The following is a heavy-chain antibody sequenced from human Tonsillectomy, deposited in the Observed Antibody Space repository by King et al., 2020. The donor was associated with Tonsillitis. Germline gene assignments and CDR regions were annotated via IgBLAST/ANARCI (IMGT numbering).Heavy chain of an antibody. V-gene: IGHV3-30-3*01. CDR3: ARSEWDLPRVPDAFDI. CDR2: MSYDGSNK. Sequence: VQLVESGGGVVQPGRSLRLSCAASGFTFSSYAMHWVRQAPGKGLEWVAVMSYDGSNKYYADSVKGRFTISRDNSKNTLYLQMNSLRAEDTAVYYCARSEWDLPRVPDAFDIWGQGTMVTVSS. J-gene: IGHJ3*02. CDR1: GFTFSSYA. D-gene: IGHD1-26*01.